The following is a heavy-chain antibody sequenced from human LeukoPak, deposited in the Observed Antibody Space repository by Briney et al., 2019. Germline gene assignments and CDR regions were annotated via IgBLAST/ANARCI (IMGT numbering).Heavy chain of an antibody. V-gene: IGHV3-23*01. Sequence: PGGSLRLSCEASGFTFSSYWMSWVRQAPGKGLEWVSAISGSGGSTYYADSVKGRFTISRDNAKNTLYLQMNSLRAEDTAVYYCARGLFPQYYYGSGSYYSPPRPFDPWGQGTLVTVSS. CDR2: ISGSGGST. CDR1: GFTFSSYW. D-gene: IGHD3-10*01. J-gene: IGHJ5*02. CDR3: ARGLFPQYYYGSGSYYSPPRPFDP.